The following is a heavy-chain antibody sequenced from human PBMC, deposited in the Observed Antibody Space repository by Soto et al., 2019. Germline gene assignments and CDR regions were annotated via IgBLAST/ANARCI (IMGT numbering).Heavy chain of an antibody. J-gene: IGHJ6*02. D-gene: IGHD2-8*01. CDR1: GFSFSAYY. V-gene: IGHV3-11*01. Sequence: PGGSLRLSCAASGFSFSAYYMSWIRQAPGKGLEWVSYISFNGDVTRYSDSVEGRFTVSRDNAKKSLYLQMNGLRVEDTAVYYCARENGHPGHNYAMDVWGQGTTVTVSS. CDR3: ARENGHPGHNYAMDV. CDR2: ISFNGDVT.